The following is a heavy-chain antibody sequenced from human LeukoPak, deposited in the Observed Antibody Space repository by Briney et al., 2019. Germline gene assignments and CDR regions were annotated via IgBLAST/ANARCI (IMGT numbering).Heavy chain of an antibody. CDR1: GGSISSSSYY. D-gene: IGHD6-13*01. CDR2: IYYSGST. J-gene: IGHJ4*02. Sequence: SETLSLTCTVSGGSISSSSYYWGWIRQPPGKGLEWIGSIYYSGSTYYNPSLKSRVTISVDTSKNQFSLKLSSVTAADTAVYYCARHCCSSWLTFDYWGQGTLVTVSS. CDR3: ARHCCSSWLTFDY. V-gene: IGHV4-39*01.